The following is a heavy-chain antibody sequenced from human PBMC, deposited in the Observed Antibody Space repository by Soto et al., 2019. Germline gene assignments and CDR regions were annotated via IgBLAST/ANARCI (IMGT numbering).Heavy chain of an antibody. V-gene: IGHV3-30-3*01. CDR3: ARGDIVAIFGMDV. Sequence: PGGSLRLSCAASGFTFSSYAMHWVRQAPGKGLEWVAVISYDGSNKYYADSVKGRFTISRDNSKNTLYLQMSSLRSEDTAVYYCARGDIVAIFGMDVWGQGTTVTVSS. CDR2: ISYDGSNK. J-gene: IGHJ6*02. D-gene: IGHD5-12*01. CDR1: GFTFSSYA.